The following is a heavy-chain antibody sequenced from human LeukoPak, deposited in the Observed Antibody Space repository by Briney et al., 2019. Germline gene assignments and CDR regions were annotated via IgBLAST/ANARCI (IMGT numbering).Heavy chain of an antibody. CDR3: ARMTHTLGATYSHFDY. CDR1: GYPFTNFY. V-gene: IGHV1-2*02. Sequence: ASVTVSFKASGYPFTNFYVHWVRLAPAQGLEWLGWTHPVSGDTIYAQKFQGRVTMTRDTSISTAYMELTSLTSDDTAVYYCARMTHTLGATYSHFDYWGQGTLVTVSS. J-gene: IGHJ4*02. CDR2: THPVSGDT. D-gene: IGHD3-16*01.